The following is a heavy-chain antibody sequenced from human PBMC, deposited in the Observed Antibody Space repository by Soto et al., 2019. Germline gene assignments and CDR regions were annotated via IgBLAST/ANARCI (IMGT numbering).Heavy chain of an antibody. CDR1: GFSLSNARMG. CDR3: ARILRYDFWSGYYSNWYFDL. V-gene: IGHV2-26*01. D-gene: IGHD3-3*01. CDR2: IFSNDEK. J-gene: IGHJ2*01. Sequence: QVTLKESGPVLVKPTETLTLTCTVSGFSLSNARMGVSWIRQPPGKALEWLAHIFSNDEKSYSTSLKSRLTISKDTSXXQXVLXMTNMDPVETATYYCARILRYDFWSGYYSNWYFDLWGRGTLVTVSS.